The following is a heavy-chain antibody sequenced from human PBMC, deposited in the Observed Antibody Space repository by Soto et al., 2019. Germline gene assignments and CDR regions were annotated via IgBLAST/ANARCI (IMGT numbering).Heavy chain of an antibody. J-gene: IGHJ4*02. CDR3: AKVVFAPDIVVVPAATFDY. Sequence: GGSLRLSCAASGFTFSSYAMSWVRQAPGKGLEWVSAISGSGGSTYYADSVKGRFTISRDNSKNTLYLQMNSLRAEDTAVYYCAKVVFAPDIVVVPAATFDYWGQGTLVTVSS. D-gene: IGHD2-2*01. CDR2: ISGSGGST. V-gene: IGHV3-23*01. CDR1: GFTFSSYA.